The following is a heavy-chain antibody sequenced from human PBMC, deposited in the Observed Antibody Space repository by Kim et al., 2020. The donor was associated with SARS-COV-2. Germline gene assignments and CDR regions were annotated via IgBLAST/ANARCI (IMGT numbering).Heavy chain of an antibody. CDR2: IIPIFGTA. CDR1: GGTFSSYA. V-gene: IGHV1-69*13. Sequence: SVKVSCKASGGTFSSYAISWVRQAPGQGLEWMGGIIPIFGTANYAQKFQGRVTITADESTSTAYMELSSLRSEDTAVYYCARQYYYGSGSLDYYYYYGMDVWGQGTTVTVSS. J-gene: IGHJ6*02. D-gene: IGHD3-10*01. CDR3: ARQYYYGSGSLDYYYYYGMDV.